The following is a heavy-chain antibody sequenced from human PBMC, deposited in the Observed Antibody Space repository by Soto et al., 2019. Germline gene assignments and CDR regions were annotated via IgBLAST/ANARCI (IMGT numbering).Heavy chain of an antibody. V-gene: IGHV1-18*01. CDR1: GYTFTSYG. D-gene: IGHD3-3*01. J-gene: IGHJ4*02. Sequence: ASVKVSCKASGYTFTSYGISWVRQAPGQGLEWMGWISAYNGNTNYAQKLQGRVTMTTDTSTSTAYMELRSLRSDDTAVYYCARDRKNFLRPQPFDYWGQGTLVTVSS. CDR2: ISAYNGNT. CDR3: ARDRKNFLRPQPFDY.